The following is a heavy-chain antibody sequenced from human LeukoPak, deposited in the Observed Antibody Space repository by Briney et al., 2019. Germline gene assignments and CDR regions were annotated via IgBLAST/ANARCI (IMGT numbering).Heavy chain of an antibody. D-gene: IGHD3-22*01. CDR2: MYYSGST. J-gene: IGHJ5*02. V-gene: IGHV4-30-4*01. CDR1: GGSMSSGDYY. Sequence: SETLSLTCTVSGGSMSSGDYYWSWIRKPSGKGLEWIAYMYYSGSTYYNPSLKSRVTMSADTSKNQLSLKLSSVTAADTAVYYCARPYYYDSRIDPWGQGILVTVSS. CDR3: ARPYYYDSRIDP.